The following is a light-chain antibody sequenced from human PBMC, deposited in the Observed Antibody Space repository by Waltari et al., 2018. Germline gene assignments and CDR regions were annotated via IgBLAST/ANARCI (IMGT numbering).Light chain of an antibody. Sequence: QSALSQPASVSGSPGQLLTIPCTGASTDLASYNLVACYQHHPNRAPKLIIYEATKRPSGISHRFSGAKSGATASLRISGLQTDDEADYYCCSYTGSSTSYGCGGGTKVTVL. CDR1: STDLASYNL. CDR2: EAT. J-gene: IGLJ1*01. CDR3: CSYTGSSTSYG. V-gene: IGLV2-23*01.